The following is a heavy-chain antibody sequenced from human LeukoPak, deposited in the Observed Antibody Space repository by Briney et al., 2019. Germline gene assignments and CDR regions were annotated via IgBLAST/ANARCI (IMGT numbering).Heavy chain of an antibody. CDR2: ISSSSSYI. Sequence: GGSLILSCAASGFTFSSYSMNWVRQAPGKGLEWVSSISSSSSYIYYADSVKGRFTISRDNAKNSLYLQMNSLRAEDTAVYYCARDSTIFGVVIPNGMDVWGQGTTVTVSS. CDR1: GFTFSSYS. J-gene: IGHJ6*02. D-gene: IGHD3-3*01. V-gene: IGHV3-21*01. CDR3: ARDSTIFGVVIPNGMDV.